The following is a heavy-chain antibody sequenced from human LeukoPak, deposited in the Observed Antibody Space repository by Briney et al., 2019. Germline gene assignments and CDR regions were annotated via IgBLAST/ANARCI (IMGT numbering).Heavy chain of an antibody. CDR2: ISSNGGST. CDR1: GFTFSTYA. CDR3: ARGSCTSTSCQGYMDV. D-gene: IGHD2-2*01. V-gene: IGHV3-64*01. J-gene: IGHJ6*03. Sequence: NPGGSLRLSCAASGFTFSTYAMHWVRQAPGKGLEYVSAISSNGGSTYYANSVQDRFTISRDNSKNTLYLQMGSLRAEDMAVYYCARGSCTSTSCQGYMDVWGKGTTVTVSS.